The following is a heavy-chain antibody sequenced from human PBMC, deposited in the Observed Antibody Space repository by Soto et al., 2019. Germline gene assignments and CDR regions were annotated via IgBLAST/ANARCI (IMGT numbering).Heavy chain of an antibody. CDR1: GFTFSSYA. CDR3: ASGDTIFGYYGMDV. CDR2: ISYDGSNK. V-gene: IGHV3-30-3*01. J-gene: IGHJ6*02. D-gene: IGHD3-3*01. Sequence: GGSLRLSCAASGFTFSSYAMHWVRQAPGKGLEWVAVISYDGSNKYYADSVKGRFTISRDNSKSTLYLQMNSLRAEDTAVYYCASGDTIFGYYGMDVWGQGTTVTVSS.